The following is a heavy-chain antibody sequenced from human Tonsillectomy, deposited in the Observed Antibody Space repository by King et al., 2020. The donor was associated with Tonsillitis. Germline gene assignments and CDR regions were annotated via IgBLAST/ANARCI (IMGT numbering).Heavy chain of an antibody. CDR1: GGSISSSSYY. J-gene: IGHJ3*02. CDR3: ASELQYSSGWGGFRGAFDI. D-gene: IGHD6-19*01. Sequence: QLQESGPGLVKPSETLSLTCTVSGGSISSSSYYWGWIRQPPGQGLEWIGSIYYSGSTYYNPSLKSRVTISVDTSKNQFSLKLSSVTAADTAVYYCASELQYSSGWGGFRGAFDIWGQGTMVTVSS. V-gene: IGHV4-39*01. CDR2: IYYSGST.